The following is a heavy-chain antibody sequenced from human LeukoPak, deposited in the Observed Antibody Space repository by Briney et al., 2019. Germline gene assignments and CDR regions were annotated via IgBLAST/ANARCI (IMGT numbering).Heavy chain of an antibody. CDR2: INSDGSST. CDR3: ARAILRYYDFWSGYYEGYYYYYGMDV. CDR1: GFTFSSYW. D-gene: IGHD3-3*01. J-gene: IGHJ6*02. V-gene: IGHV3-74*01. Sequence: GGSLRLSCAASGFTFSSYWMHWVRQAPGKGLVWVSRINSDGSSTSYADSVKGRFTISRDNAKNSLYLQMNSLRAEDTAVYYCARAILRYYDFWSGYYEGYYYYYGMDVWGQGTTVTVSS.